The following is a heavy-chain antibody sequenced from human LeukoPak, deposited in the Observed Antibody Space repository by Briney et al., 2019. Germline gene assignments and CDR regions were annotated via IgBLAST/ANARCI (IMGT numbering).Heavy chain of an antibody. CDR2: ITSDGSST. V-gene: IGHV3-74*01. CDR3: ARDLTIFGVVTWDYYYGMDV. Sequence: GGSLRLSCAASGFTFSSYCMHWVRQAPGKGLVWVSGITSDGSSTYYADSVKGRFTISRDNAKNTLYLQMNSLRAEDTAVYYCARDLTIFGVVTWDYYYGMDVWGQGTTVTVSS. D-gene: IGHD3-3*01. J-gene: IGHJ6*02. CDR1: GFTFSSYC.